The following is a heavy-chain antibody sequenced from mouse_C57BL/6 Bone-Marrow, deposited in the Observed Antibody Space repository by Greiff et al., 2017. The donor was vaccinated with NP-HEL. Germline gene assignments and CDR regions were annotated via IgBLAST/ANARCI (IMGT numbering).Heavy chain of an antibody. J-gene: IGHJ3*01. D-gene: IGHD2-3*01. CDR2: IYPGNSDT. V-gene: IGHV1-5*01. Sequence: VQLQQSGTVLARPGASVKMSCKTSGYTFTSYWMAWVNQRPGQGLEWIGAIYPGNSDTSYNQKFKGKAKLTAVTSASTAYIELSSLTNADSAVYYCTRGDGPWFAYWGQGTLVTVSA. CDR3: TRGDGPWFAY. CDR1: GYTFTSYW.